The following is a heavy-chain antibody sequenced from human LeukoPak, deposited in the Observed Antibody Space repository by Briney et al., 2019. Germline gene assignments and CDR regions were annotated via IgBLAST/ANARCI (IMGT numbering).Heavy chain of an antibody. CDR2: ISYDGSNK. Sequence: PGRSLRLSCAASGFTFSSYGMHWVRQAPGKGLEWVAVISYDGSNKYYADSVKGRFTISRDNSKNTLYLQMNSLRAEDTAVYYCAKDQDVLLWFGGFDYWGQGTLVTVSS. CDR1: GFTFSSYG. J-gene: IGHJ4*02. D-gene: IGHD3-10*01. V-gene: IGHV3-30*18. CDR3: AKDQDVLLWFGGFDY.